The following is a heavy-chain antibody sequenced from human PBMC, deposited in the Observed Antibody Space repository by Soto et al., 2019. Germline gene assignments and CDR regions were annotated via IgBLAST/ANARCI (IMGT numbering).Heavy chain of an antibody. CDR2: IIPIFGTA. V-gene: IGHV1-69*13. J-gene: IGHJ4*02. CDR1: GGTFSSYA. D-gene: IGHD6-6*01. CDR3: AIEDIAARPSAYYFDY. Sequence: SVKVSCKASGGTFSSYAISWVRQAPGQGLEWMGGIIPIFGTANYAQKFQGRVTITADESTSTAYMELSSLRSEDTAVYYCAIEDIAARPSAYYFDYWGQGPLVTVSS.